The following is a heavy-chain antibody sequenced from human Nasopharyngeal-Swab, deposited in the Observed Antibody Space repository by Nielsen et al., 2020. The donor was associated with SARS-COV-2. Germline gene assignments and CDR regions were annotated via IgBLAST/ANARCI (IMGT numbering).Heavy chain of an antibody. V-gene: IGHV3-53*01. CDR2: IYSGGST. CDR3: ARDFTSSEFVLGAFDI. D-gene: IGHD3-10*01. Sequence: GGSLRLSCAASGFTVSSNYMSWVRQAPGKGLEWVSVIYSGGSTYYADSVKGRFTISRDNSKNTLYLQMNSLRAEDTAVYYCARDFTSSEFVLGAFDIWGQGTMVTVSS. J-gene: IGHJ3*02. CDR1: GFTVSSNY.